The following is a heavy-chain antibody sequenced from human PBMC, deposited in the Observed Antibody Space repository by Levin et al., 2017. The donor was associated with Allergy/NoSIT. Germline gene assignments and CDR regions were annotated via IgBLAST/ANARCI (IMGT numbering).Heavy chain of an antibody. Sequence: GGSLRLSCAASGFTFDDYAMHWVRQAPGKGLEWVSTISWNSGSKHYSDSVKGRFSISRDNAKNSLYLEMSSLRAEDAALYYCAKDMRGGATTPFYFDYWGQGTLVTVSS. CDR3: AKDMRGGATTPFYFDY. CDR2: ISWNSGSK. CDR1: GFTFDDYA. J-gene: IGHJ4*02. D-gene: IGHD1-26*01. V-gene: IGHV3-9*01.